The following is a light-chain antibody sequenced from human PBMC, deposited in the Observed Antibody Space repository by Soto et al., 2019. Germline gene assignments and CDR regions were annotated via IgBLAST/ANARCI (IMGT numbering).Light chain of an antibody. CDR2: DGS. J-gene: IGLJ3*02. Sequence: QSVLTQPASVSGSPGQSITIPCTGTSSDIGSYKLVSWYQQHPGKAPKLMIFDGSERPSGVSDRFSGSKSGTTASLTISGLQPEDEADYYCCSYAGRTSWVFGGGTKLTVL. CDR3: CSYAGRTSWV. V-gene: IGLV2-23*01. CDR1: SSDIGSYKL.